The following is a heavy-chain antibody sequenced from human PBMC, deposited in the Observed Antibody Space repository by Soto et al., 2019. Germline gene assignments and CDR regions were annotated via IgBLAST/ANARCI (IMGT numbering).Heavy chain of an antibody. J-gene: IGHJ6*02. D-gene: IGHD6-6*01. CDR2: IIPIFGTA. Sequence: ASVKVSCKASGGTFSSYAISWVRQAPGQGLEWMGGIIPIFGTANYAQKFQGRVTITADESTSTAYMELSSLRSEDTAVYYCARALYSSWVDYYYGMDVWGQGTTVTVSS. V-gene: IGHV1-69*13. CDR1: GGTFSSYA. CDR3: ARALYSSWVDYYYGMDV.